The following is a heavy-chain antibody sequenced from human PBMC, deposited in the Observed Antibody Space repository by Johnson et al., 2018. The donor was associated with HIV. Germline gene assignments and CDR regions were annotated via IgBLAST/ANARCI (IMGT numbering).Heavy chain of an antibody. D-gene: IGHD6-25*01. CDR1: GFTVSTNY. CDR3: AREPHSAGWGAFDI. V-gene: IGHV3-66*02. J-gene: IGHJ3*02. CDR2: IYSGGRT. Sequence: MLLVESGGGVVQPGRSLRLSCAASGFTVSTNYMSWVRQAPGKGLEWVSVIYSGGRTHYADSVKGRFIISRDKSKNTLYLQMNSLRAEDTAVYYCAREPHSAGWGAFDIWGQGTMVTVSS.